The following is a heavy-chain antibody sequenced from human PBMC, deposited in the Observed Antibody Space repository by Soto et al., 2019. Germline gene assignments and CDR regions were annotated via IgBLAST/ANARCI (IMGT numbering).Heavy chain of an antibody. J-gene: IGHJ6*02. CDR1: GFTFSSYS. CDR3: ARDSTPYYDFWSGYLGDDYYYGMDV. Sequence: PGGSLRLSCAASGFTFSSYSMNWVRQAPGKGLEWVSSISSSSSYIYYADSVKGRFTISRDNAKNPLYLQMNSLRAEDTAVYYCARDSTPYYDFWSGYLGDDYYYGMDVWGQGTTVNVSS. V-gene: IGHV3-21*01. CDR2: ISSSSSYI. D-gene: IGHD3-3*01.